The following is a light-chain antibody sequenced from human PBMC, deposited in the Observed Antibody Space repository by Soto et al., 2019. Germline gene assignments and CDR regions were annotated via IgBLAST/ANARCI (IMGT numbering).Light chain of an antibody. CDR1: SSDVGGYNY. V-gene: IGLV2-14*01. Sequence: QSVLTQPASVSGYPGQSITISCTGTSSDVGGYNYVSWYQQHPGKAPKLMIYEVSNRPSGVSNRFSGSKSGNTASLTISGRQAEDEADYYCSSYTSTSARVFGTGTKVTVL. CDR2: EVS. CDR3: SSYTSTSARV. J-gene: IGLJ1*01.